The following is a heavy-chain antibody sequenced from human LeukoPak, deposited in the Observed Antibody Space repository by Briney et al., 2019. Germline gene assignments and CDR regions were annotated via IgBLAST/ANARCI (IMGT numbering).Heavy chain of an antibody. CDR1: GYTFINYV. J-gene: IGHJ4*02. CDR3: ARGRGFDYYYFDY. V-gene: IGHV1-18*01. Sequence: ASVKVSCKASGYTFINYVMNWVRQAPGQGPEWMGWISPDNGNTKYTQKFQGRVTLTTDTSTLTAYMEVRSLRSDDTAVYYCARGRGFDYYYFDYWGQGTLVTVSS. D-gene: IGHD3-9*01. CDR2: ISPDNGNT.